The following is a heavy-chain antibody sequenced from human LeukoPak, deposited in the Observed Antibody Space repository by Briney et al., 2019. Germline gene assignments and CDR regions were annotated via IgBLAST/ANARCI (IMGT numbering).Heavy chain of an antibody. Sequence: SETLSLTCTVSGGSISSSSYYWSWIRQPPGKGLEWIGYIYYSGSTNYNPSLKSRVTISVDTSKNQFSLKLSSVTAADTAVYYCARGGYYYDSSGYYPHDYWGQGTLVTVSS. V-gene: IGHV4-61*01. CDR3: ARGGYYYDSSGYYPHDY. CDR2: IYYSGST. CDR1: GGSISSSSYY. J-gene: IGHJ4*02. D-gene: IGHD3-22*01.